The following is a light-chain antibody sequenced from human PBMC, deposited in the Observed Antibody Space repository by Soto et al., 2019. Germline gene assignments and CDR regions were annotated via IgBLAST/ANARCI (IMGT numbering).Light chain of an antibody. CDR1: QRISSSY. CDR3: QHYGSSPPYT. CDR2: GAS. V-gene: IGKV3-20*01. J-gene: IGKJ2*01. Sequence: EIVLTQSPGTLSLSPGERATLSCTTSQRISSSYLAWYQQKPGQAPRFLIYGASGRATDIPDRFSGSGSGTDFTLTISRLESEDFAVYYCQHYGSSPPYTFGQGTKLEIK.